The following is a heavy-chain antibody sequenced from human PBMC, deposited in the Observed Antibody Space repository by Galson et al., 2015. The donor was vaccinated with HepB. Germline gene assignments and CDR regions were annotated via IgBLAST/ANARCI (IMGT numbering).Heavy chain of an antibody. CDR1: GGTFSRYA. CDR3: ARGPPRQLWYPSKAPIYYYYGMDV. V-gene: IGHV1-69*13. D-gene: IGHD5-18*01. CDR2: IIPIFGTA. Sequence: SVKVSCKASGGTFSRYAISWVRQAPGQGLEWMGGIIPIFGTANYAQKFQGRVTITADESTSTAYMELSSLRSEDTAVYYCARGPPRQLWYPSKAPIYYYYGMDVWGQGTTVTVSS. J-gene: IGHJ6*02.